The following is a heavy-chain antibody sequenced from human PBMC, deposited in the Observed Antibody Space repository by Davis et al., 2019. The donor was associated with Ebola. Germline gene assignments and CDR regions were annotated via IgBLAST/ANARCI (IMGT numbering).Heavy chain of an antibody. J-gene: IGHJ3*02. CDR1: GYNFAFYW. CDR2: IYPGVYPGGSNP. V-gene: IGHV5-51*01. D-gene: IGHD6-6*01. CDR3: ARPKNSSCLYDAFDI. Sequence: GESLKISCRGAGYNFAFYWIAWVRQLPGRGLEWMGIIYPGVYPGGSNPEYSPSFQGQVTISVDKSISTAYLQLNSLKASDTAIYYCARPKNSSCLYDAFDIWGQGTQVIVSS.